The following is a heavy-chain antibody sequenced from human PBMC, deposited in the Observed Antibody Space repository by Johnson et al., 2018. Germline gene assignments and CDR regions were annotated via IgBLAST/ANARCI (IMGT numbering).Heavy chain of an antibody. J-gene: IGHJ3*02. CDR3: ARGDYDDSSGSVNDAFDI. Sequence: VQLVESGGGLVQPGGSLRLSCAASGFTFSRYWMSWVRQAPGKGLEWLANIKEDGSEKFYVDSVKGRFTISRDNARNSMYLQMISLRAEDTAVYYCARGDYDDSSGSVNDAFDIWGQGTMVTVSS. V-gene: IGHV3-7*01. D-gene: IGHD3-22*01. CDR1: GFTFSRYW. CDR2: IKEDGSEK.